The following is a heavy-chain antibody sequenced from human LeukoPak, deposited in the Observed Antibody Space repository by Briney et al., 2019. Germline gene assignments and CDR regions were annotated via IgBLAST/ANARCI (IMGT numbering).Heavy chain of an antibody. CDR3: AGVYSSSFNYYYYYMDV. J-gene: IGHJ6*03. V-gene: IGHV4-30-2*01. CDR1: GGSISSGGYY. Sequence: SETLSLTCTVSGGSISSGGYYWSWIRQPPGKGLEWIGYIYHSGSTYYNPSLKSRVTISVDRSKNQFSLKLSSVTAADTAVYYCAGVYSSSFNYYYYYMDVWGKGTTVTVSS. CDR2: IYHSGST. D-gene: IGHD6-6*01.